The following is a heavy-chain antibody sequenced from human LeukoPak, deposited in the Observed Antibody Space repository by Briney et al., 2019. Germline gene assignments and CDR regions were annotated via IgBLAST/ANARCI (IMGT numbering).Heavy chain of an antibody. V-gene: IGHV3-33*06. D-gene: IGHD2-8*01. Sequence: GRSLRLSCAASGFTFSSYGMHWVRQAPGKGLEWVAVIWYDGSNKCYADSVKGRFTISRGNSKNTLYLQMNSLRAEDTAVYYCAKDIVLMVYAIFYYYYMDVWGKGTTVTVSS. CDR2: IWYDGSNK. J-gene: IGHJ6*03. CDR3: AKDIVLMVYAIFYYYYMDV. CDR1: GFTFSSYG.